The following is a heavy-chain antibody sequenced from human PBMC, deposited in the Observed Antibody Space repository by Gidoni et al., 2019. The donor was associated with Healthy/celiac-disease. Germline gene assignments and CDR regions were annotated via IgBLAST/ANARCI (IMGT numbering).Heavy chain of an antibody. Sequence: EVQLLESGGGLVQPGGSLRLSCAASGFTFSSYAMSWVRQAPGKGLEWVAAISGSGGSTYYADSVKGRFTISRDNSKNTLYLQMNSLRAEDTAVYYCAKDRGSSWYGPYYWGQGTLVTVSS. J-gene: IGHJ4*02. CDR2: ISGSGGST. V-gene: IGHV3-23*01. D-gene: IGHD6-13*01. CDR1: GFTFSSYA. CDR3: AKDRGSSWYGPYY.